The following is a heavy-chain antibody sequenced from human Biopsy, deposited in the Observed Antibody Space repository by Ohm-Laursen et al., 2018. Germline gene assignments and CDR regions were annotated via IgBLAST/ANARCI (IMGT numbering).Heavy chain of an antibody. Sequence: SCAASGFNVNNKFMSWVRQAPGKGLEWVSVIYGDDRTYYADSVKGRFTISRDNPKNTLYLQMNSLRVEDTAVYYCARDMSHLYGLDVWGQGTTVTVSS. CDR2: IYGDDRT. J-gene: IGHJ6*02. CDR3: ARDMSHLYGLDV. CDR1: GFNVNNKF. V-gene: IGHV3-53*01. D-gene: IGHD2-2*02.